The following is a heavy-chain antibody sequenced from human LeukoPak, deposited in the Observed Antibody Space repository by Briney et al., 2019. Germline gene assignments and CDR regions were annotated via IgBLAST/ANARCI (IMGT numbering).Heavy chain of an antibody. D-gene: IGHD1/OR15-1a*01. V-gene: IGHV3-48*01. J-gene: IGHJ6*02. CDR2: ISSGGSTI. CDR3: ARDDTGTDHNYYGMDV. CDR1: GFTFSSYS. Sequence: RGSLRLSCAASGFTFSSYSMNWVRQAPGKGLEWVSYISSGGSTIYYADSVKGRFTISRDNAKNSLYVQMNSLRAEDTAVYYCARDDTGTDHNYYGMDVWGQGTTVTVSS.